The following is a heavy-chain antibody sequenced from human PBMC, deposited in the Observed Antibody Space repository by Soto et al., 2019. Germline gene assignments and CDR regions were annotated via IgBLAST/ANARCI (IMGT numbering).Heavy chain of an antibody. D-gene: IGHD2-21*02. CDR2: ISGSGGST. CDR1: GFTFSSYA. CDR3: AQDFSPLLFGEFDY. J-gene: IGHJ4*02. Sequence: GGSLRLSCAASGFTFSSYAMSWVRQAPGKGLEWVSAISGSGGSTYYADSVKGRFTISRDNSKNTLYLQMNSLRAEDTAVYYCAQDFSPLLFGEFDYWGQGTLVTVYS. V-gene: IGHV3-23*01.